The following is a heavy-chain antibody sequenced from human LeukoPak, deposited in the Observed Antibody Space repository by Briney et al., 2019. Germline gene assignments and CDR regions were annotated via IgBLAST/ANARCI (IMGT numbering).Heavy chain of an antibody. V-gene: IGHV4-34*01. CDR2: INHSGST. CDR1: GGSFSGYY. CDR3: ARGISSSWYERGYYFDY. J-gene: IGHJ4*02. D-gene: IGHD6-13*01. Sequence: SETLSLTRAVYGGSFSGYYWSWIRQPPGKGLEWIGEINHSGSTNYNPSLKSRVTISVDTSKNQFSLKLSSVTAADTAVYYCARGISSSWYERGYYFDYWGQGTLVTVSS.